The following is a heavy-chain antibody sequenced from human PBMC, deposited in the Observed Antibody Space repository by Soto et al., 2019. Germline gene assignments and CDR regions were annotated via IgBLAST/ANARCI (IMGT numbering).Heavy chain of an antibody. Sequence: QVQLQESGPGLVKPSGTLSLTCAVSSGSISSSKWWSWVRQPPGKGLEWIGEIYHSGSTNYNPSLKSRVTISVDKSKNQFSLKLSSVTAADTAVYYCARGGGYCSSTSCYARGDFDYWGQGTLVTVSS. CDR2: IYHSGST. J-gene: IGHJ4*02. CDR3: ARGGGYCSSTSCYARGDFDY. D-gene: IGHD2-2*01. V-gene: IGHV4-4*02. CDR1: SGSISSSKW.